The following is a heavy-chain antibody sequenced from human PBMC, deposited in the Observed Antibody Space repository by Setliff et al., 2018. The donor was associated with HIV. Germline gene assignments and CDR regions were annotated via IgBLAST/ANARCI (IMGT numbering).Heavy chain of an antibody. Sequence: LPETLSLTCTVSGGSISSYYWSWIRQPPGKGLEWIGRIYTSGSTNYNPSLKSRVTVSVDTSKNQFSLKLSSVTAADTAVYYCARTGGQWLVEWFDPWGQGTLVTVSS. D-gene: IGHD6-19*01. CDR2: IYTSGST. CDR1: GGSISSYY. J-gene: IGHJ5*02. CDR3: ARTGGQWLVEWFDP. V-gene: IGHV4-4*07.